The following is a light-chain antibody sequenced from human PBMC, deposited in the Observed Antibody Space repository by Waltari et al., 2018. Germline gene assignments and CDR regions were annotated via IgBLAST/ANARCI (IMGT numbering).Light chain of an antibody. V-gene: IGLV4-69*01. Sequence: QLVLTQSPSASASLGASVKLTCILSSGHSSNVIPWHQQQPEKGPRYLMKVDSDGSHSKGDEIPDRFSGSSSGAERYLTISSLQSEDEADYYCQTGGHGTWVFGGRTKLTVL. CDR3: QTGGHGTWV. CDR1: SGHSSNV. CDR2: VDSDGSH. J-gene: IGLJ3*02.